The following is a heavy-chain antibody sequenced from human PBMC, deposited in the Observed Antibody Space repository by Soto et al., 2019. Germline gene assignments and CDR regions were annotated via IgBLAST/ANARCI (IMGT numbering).Heavy chain of an antibody. CDR2: INSDGSST. J-gene: IGHJ6*02. Sequence: GGSLRLSCAASGFTFSSYWMHWVRQAPGKGLVWVSRINSDGSSTSYADSVKGRFTISRDNAKNTLYLQMNSLRAEDTAVYYCARDLPNWNDGAARNGMDVWGQGTTVTVSS. CDR3: ARDLPNWNDGAARNGMDV. D-gene: IGHD1-20*01. CDR1: GFTFSSYW. V-gene: IGHV3-74*01.